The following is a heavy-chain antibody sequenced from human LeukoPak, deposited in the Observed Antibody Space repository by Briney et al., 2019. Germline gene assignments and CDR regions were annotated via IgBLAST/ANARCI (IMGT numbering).Heavy chain of an antibody. CDR3: ARDQAMVRGVITVDY. D-gene: IGHD3-10*01. CDR2: ISSSGSTI. Sequence: GGSLRLSCAASRFTFSKMNWVRQAPGKGLEWVSYISSSGSTIYYADSVKGRFTISRDNAKNSLYLQMNSLRAEDTAVYYCARDQAMVRGVITVDYWGQGTLVTVSS. J-gene: IGHJ4*02. V-gene: IGHV3-48*03. CDR1: RFTFSK.